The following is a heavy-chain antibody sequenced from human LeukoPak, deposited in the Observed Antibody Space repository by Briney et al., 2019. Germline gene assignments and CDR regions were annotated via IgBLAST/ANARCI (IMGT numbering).Heavy chain of an antibody. CDR2: ISGSGYYM. CDR1: GFTFSSDS. Sequence: GGSLRLSCAASGFTFSSDSMIWVRQAPGKGLEWVSSISGSGYYMYYTDSVKGQFTISRDNAKNSLYLQMNSLRAEDTAVYYCARRGGTGSYYYFDYWGQGTLVTVSS. D-gene: IGHD1-26*01. CDR3: ARRGGTGSYYYFDY. V-gene: IGHV3-21*01. J-gene: IGHJ4*02.